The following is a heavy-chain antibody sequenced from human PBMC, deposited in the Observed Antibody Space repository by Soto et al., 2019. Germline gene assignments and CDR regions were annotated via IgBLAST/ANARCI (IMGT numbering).Heavy chain of an antibody. CDR1: GFTFSSYG. J-gene: IGHJ6*02. V-gene: IGHV3-33*01. CDR2: IWYDGSNK. D-gene: IGHD3-9*01. Sequence: GGSLRLSCAASGFTFSSYGMHWVRQAPGKGLEWVAVIWYDGSNKYYADSVKGRFTISRDNSKNTLYLQMNSLRAEDTAVYYCARDRVRYFDWPYYYYGMDVWGQGTTVTISS. CDR3: ARDRVRYFDWPYYYYGMDV.